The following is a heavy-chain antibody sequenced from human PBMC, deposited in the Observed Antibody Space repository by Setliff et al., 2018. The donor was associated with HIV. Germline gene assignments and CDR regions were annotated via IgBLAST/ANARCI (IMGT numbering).Heavy chain of an antibody. Sequence: GGSLRLSCAASGFTFSTYWMSWVRQAPGKGLEWVANIKQDGSEKYYVDSVKGRFTISRDNAKNSLYLQMNSLRAEDTAVYYCARDNWGYDWYFDLWGRGTLVTVSS. CDR3: ARDNWGYDWYFDL. D-gene: IGHD7-27*01. V-gene: IGHV3-7*01. CDR2: IKQDGSEK. CDR1: GFTFSTYW. J-gene: IGHJ2*01.